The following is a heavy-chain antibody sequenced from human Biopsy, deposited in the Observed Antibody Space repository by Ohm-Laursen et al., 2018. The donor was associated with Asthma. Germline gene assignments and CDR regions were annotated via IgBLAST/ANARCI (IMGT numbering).Heavy chain of an antibody. J-gene: IGHJ6*02. V-gene: IGHV3-23*01. CDR1: GFTFSRYD. CDR2: ISGSGDST. Sequence: SLRLSCAAFGFTFSRYDMSWVRQAPGKGLEWVSAISGSGDSTYYADSVKGRFTISRDNSKNTLYLQMNSLRAEDTAVYYCAKGFSSTSCHGICYYYVMDVWGQGTTVTVSS. D-gene: IGHD2-2*01. CDR3: AKGFSSTSCHGICYYYVMDV.